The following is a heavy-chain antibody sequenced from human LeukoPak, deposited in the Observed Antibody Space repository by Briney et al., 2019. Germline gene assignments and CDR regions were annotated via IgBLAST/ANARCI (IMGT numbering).Heavy chain of an antibody. J-gene: IGHJ4*02. D-gene: IGHD5-18*01. CDR2: ISYDGSNK. CDR3: AKDRSYTAMGLFDY. V-gene: IGHV3-30*18. Sequence: GRSLSLSCAASGFTFSSYGMHWVRQAPGKGREWVAVISYDGSNKYYADSVKGRFTISRDNSKNTLYLQMNSLRAEDTAVYYCAKDRSYTAMGLFDYWGQGTLVTVSS. CDR1: GFTFSSYG.